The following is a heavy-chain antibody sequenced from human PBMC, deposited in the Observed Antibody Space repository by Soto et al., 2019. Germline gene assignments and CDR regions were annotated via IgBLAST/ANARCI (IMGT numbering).Heavy chain of an antibody. J-gene: IGHJ5*02. Sequence: GESLKISCRTSGYKFTSSWIAWVRQKPGKGLEWMGIIFPSDSDTRYSPSFQGQVTISADRSTITVFLQWASLKASDTAVYFCARKDKSGYFNWFDPWGQGTLVTVSS. D-gene: IGHD3-22*01. CDR1: GYKFTSSW. CDR2: IFPSDSDT. CDR3: ARKDKSGYFNWFDP. V-gene: IGHV5-51*01.